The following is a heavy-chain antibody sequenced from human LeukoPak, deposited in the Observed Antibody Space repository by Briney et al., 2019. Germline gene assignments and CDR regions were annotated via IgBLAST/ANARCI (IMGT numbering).Heavy chain of an antibody. CDR2: IYYSGST. D-gene: IGHD2-21*01. CDR3: AKMGIVAYYYGMDV. V-gene: IGHV4-59*01. Sequence: RSSETLSLTCTVSGGSISSYYWSWIWQPPGKGLEWIGYIYYSGSTNYNPSLKSRVTISADTSKNQSSLKLSSVTAADTAVYYCAKMGIVAYYYGMDVWGQGTTVTVSS. J-gene: IGHJ6*02. CDR1: GGSISSYY.